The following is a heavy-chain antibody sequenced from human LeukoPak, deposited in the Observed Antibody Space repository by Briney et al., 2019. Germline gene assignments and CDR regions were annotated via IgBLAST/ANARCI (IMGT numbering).Heavy chain of an antibody. CDR3: AKDMSGSYGGYYYGMDV. D-gene: IGHD1-26*01. J-gene: IGHJ6*02. CDR1: X. V-gene: IGHV3-21*04. CDR2: ISSSSSYI. Sequence: XXXWVRQAPXXGLEWVSSISSSSSYIYYADSVKGRFTISRDNAKNSLYLQMNSLRAEDTALYYCAKDMSGSYGGYYYGMDVWGQGTTVTVSS.